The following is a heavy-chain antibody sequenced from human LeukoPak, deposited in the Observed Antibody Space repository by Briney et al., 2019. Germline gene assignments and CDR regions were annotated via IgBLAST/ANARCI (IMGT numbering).Heavy chain of an antibody. D-gene: IGHD3-10*01. J-gene: IGHJ4*02. CDR3: ARQRITIVRGDPYYFDY. CDR2: IYNSGST. Sequence: SETLSLTCTFSGGSISHYHWSWIRQPPEKGLEWIGNIYNSGSTNYSPSLKSRVTISVDTSKNQFSLKLSSVTAADTAVYYCARQRITIVRGDPYYFDYWGQGTLVTVSS. CDR1: GGSISHYH. V-gene: IGHV4-59*08.